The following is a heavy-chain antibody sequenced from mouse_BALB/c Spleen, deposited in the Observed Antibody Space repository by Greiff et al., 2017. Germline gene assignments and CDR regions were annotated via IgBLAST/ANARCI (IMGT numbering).Heavy chain of an antibody. CDR3: ARDDGYSSMDY. Sequence: EVQLVESGGGLVQPGGSLKLSCAASGFTFSSYGMSWVRQTPDKRLELVATINSNGGSTYYPDSVKGRFTISRDNAKNTLYLQMSSLKSEDTAMYYCARDDGYSSMDYWGQGTSVTVSS. V-gene: IGHV5-6-3*01. CDR1: GFTFSSYG. D-gene: IGHD2-3*01. J-gene: IGHJ4*01. CDR2: INSNGGST.